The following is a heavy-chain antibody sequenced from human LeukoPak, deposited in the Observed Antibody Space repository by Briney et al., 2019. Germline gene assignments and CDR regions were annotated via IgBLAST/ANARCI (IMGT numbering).Heavy chain of an antibody. D-gene: IGHD3-10*01. CDR2: ISYDGSNT. CDR1: GFSFVSHA. V-gene: IGHV3-30*18. Sequence: GRSLRLSCAASGFSFVSHAMHWVRHAPGKGLELVALISYDGSNTYYADSVKGRFSISRESSKNTLYLQMNSLRAEDTAIYYCAKNRGYGSGSYRHFDHWGQGTLVTVSS. J-gene: IGHJ4*02. CDR3: AKNRGYGSGSYRHFDH.